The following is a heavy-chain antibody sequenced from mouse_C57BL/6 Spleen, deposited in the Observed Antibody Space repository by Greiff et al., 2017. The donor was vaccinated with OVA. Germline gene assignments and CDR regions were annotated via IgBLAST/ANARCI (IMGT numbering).Heavy chain of an antibody. D-gene: IGHD2-2*01. CDR2: IYPGDGDT. J-gene: IGHJ4*01. CDR1: GYAFSSSW. CDR3: ARYLYGYDDAMDY. Sequence: VQGVESGPELVKPGASVKISCKASGYAFSSSWMNWVKQRPGKGLEWIGRIYPGDGDTNYNGKFKGKATLTADKSSSTAYMQLSSLTSEDSAVYFCARYLYGYDDAMDYWGQGTSVTVSS. V-gene: IGHV1-82*01.